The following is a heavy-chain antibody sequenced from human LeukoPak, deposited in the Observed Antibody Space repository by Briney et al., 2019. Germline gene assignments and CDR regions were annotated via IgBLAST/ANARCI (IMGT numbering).Heavy chain of an antibody. V-gene: IGHV1-2*02. CDR3: ARDDYGDSSGYYYYYYMDV. CDR2: INPNSGGT. CDR1: GYTFTGYY. D-gene: IGHD4-17*01. J-gene: IGHJ6*03. Sequence: ASVKVSCKASGYTFTGYYMHWVRQAPGQGLEWMGWINPNSGGTNYAQKFQGRVTMTRDTSISTAYMELSRLRSDVTAVYYCARDDYGDSSGYYYYYYMDVCGKGTTVTVSS.